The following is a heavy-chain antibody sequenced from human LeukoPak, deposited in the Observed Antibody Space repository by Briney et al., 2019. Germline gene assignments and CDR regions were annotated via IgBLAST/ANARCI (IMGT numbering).Heavy chain of an antibody. V-gene: IGHV4-4*07. Sequence: SQTLSLTCTISGGSLSLYYWNWIRQPAGKGLEWIGRIYSSGTTNYNPSLRSRVSMSVDTSKNQFSLKLSSVIAADTAVYYCAREGGYCNSGYCYISLDYWGQGALLTVSS. CDR1: GGSLSLYY. CDR2: IYSSGTT. J-gene: IGHJ4*02. CDR3: AREGGYCNSGYCYISLDY. D-gene: IGHD2-2*02.